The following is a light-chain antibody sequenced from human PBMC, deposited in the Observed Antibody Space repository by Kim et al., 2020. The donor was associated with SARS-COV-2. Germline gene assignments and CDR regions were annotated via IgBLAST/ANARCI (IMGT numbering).Light chain of an antibody. J-gene: IGKJ2*02. CDR3: QQYNNWPPCT. Sequence: EIVMTQSPATLSVSPGERATLSCRASQSVSTNLAWYQQKPGQAPRLLIYAASTRATGVPARFSGSGSGTELTLTISSLQSEDFAVYFCQQYNNWPPCTFGQGTKLEI. CDR1: QSVSTN. V-gene: IGKV3-15*01. CDR2: AAS.